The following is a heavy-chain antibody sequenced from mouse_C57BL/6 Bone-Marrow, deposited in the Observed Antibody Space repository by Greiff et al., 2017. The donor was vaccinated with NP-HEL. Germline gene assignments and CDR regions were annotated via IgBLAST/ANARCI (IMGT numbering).Heavy chain of an antibody. V-gene: IGHV1-7*01. Sequence: VQLQQSGAELVKPGASVKMSCKASGYTFTSYWMHWVKQRPGQGLEWIGYINPSSGYTKYNQKFKDKATLTADKSSSTAYMQLSSLTYEDSAVYYCARFPPTTGGYAMDYWGQGTSVTVSS. D-gene: IGHD1-1*01. CDR1: GYTFTSYW. CDR3: ARFPPTTGGYAMDY. J-gene: IGHJ4*01. CDR2: INPSSGYT.